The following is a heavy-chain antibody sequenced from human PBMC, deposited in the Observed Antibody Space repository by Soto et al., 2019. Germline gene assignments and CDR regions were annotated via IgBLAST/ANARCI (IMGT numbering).Heavy chain of an antibody. Sequence: HPGGSLRLSCAASGFTFSSYAMHWVRQAPGKGLEWVAVISYDGSNKYYADSVKGRFTISRDNSKNTLYLQMNSLRAEDTAVYYCARDLWGSGYYGPHFDYWGQGTLVT. CDR1: GFTFSSYA. CDR3: ARDLWGSGYYGPHFDY. CDR2: ISYDGSNK. J-gene: IGHJ4*02. V-gene: IGHV3-30-3*01. D-gene: IGHD3-22*01.